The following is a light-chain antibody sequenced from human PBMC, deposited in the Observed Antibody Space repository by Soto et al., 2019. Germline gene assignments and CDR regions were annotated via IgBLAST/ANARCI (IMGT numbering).Light chain of an antibody. V-gene: IGKV1-5*03. J-gene: IGKJ1*01. CDR3: QQYNGYWT. Sequence: DIQMTQSPSTLSASVGDRVTITCRASRSISDSLAWYQQKPGKAPKLLIYEASSLKSGVPSRFSGSRSGTEYTLTISSLQPDDFATYYCQQYNGYWTFGQGTQVEIK. CDR2: EAS. CDR1: RSISDS.